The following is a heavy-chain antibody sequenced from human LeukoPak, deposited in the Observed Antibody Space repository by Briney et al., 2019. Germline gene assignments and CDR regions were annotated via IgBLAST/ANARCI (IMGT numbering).Heavy chain of an antibody. V-gene: IGHV3-23*01. Sequence: GGSLRLSCAASGFTFSSYAMSWVRQAPGKGLEWVSAISGSGGSTYYADSVKGRFTISRDNSKNTLYLQMNSLRAEDTAVYYCARLVTRGYSYGHYYYYGMDVWGQGTTVTVSS. CDR3: ARLVTRGYSYGHYYYYGMDV. CDR2: ISGSGGST. CDR1: GFTFSSYA. D-gene: IGHD5-18*01. J-gene: IGHJ6*02.